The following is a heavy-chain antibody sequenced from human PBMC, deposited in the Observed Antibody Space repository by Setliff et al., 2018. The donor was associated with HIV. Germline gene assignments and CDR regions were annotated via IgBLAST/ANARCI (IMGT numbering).Heavy chain of an antibody. CDR1: GYTFSDYY. CDR3: ARGGEGGYYEH. CDR2: INPLGGNT. D-gene: IGHD3-22*01. Sequence: ASVKVSCKASGYTFSDYYVHWVRQAPGQGLEWMGIINPLGGNTTYAQMLQGRVIMTRDTSTSTVYMYLSSLRFGDTAVYYCARGGEGGYYEHWGQGTLVTVS. V-gene: IGHV1-46*04. J-gene: IGHJ4*02.